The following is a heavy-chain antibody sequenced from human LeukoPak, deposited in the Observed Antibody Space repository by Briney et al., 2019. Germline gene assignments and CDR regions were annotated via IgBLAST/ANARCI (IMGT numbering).Heavy chain of an antibody. CDR3: ARDLSGVTGYTYGRGIDY. J-gene: IGHJ4*02. CDR1: GFSFDDYG. V-gene: IGHV3-20*04. D-gene: IGHD5-18*01. CDR2: INWNGGST. Sequence: GGSLRLSCAASGFSFDDYGMSWVRQAPGKGLEWVSGINWNGGSTGYADSVKGRFTISRDNAKNSLSLQMNSLRAEDTAVYYCARDLSGVTGYTYGRGIDYWGQGTLVTASS.